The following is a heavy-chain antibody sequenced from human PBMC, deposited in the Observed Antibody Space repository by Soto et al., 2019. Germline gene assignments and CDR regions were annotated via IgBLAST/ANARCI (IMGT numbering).Heavy chain of an antibody. CDR3: AHSSAQLLFSYYYYGMDV. CDR1: GFSLSTSGVG. J-gene: IGHJ6*02. Sequence: QITLKESGPTLVKPTQTLTLTCTFSGFSLSTSGVGVCWIRQPPGKALEWLALIYWDDDKRYSPSLKSRLTITKDTSKNQVVLTMTNMDPVDTATYYRAHSSAQLLFSYYYYGMDVWGQGTTVTVSS. CDR2: IYWDDDK. D-gene: IGHD2-2*01. V-gene: IGHV2-5*02.